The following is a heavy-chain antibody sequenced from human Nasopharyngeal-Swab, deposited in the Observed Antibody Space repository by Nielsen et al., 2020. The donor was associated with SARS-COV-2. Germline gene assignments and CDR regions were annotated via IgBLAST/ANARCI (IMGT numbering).Heavy chain of an antibody. J-gene: IGHJ4*02. D-gene: IGHD3-22*01. V-gene: IGHV3-30*04. CDR2: ISYDGSNK. CDR3: ARDPGFGYYYDSSGYYDY. Sequence: GESLKISCAASGFTFSSYAMHWVRQAPDKGLEWVAVISYDGSNKYYADSVKGRFTISRDNAKNSLYLQMNSLRAEDTAVYYCARDPGFGYYYDSSGYYDYWGQGTLVTVSS. CDR1: GFTFSSYA.